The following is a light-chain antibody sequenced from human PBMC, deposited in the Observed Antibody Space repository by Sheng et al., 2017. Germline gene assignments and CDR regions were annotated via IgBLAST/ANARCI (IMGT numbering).Light chain of an antibody. CDR1: NSDLGDYKS. Sequence: QSALTQPASVSGSPGQSITISCTGANSDLGDYKSVSWYQQHPGKAPKVMMFDVTDRPSGVSNRFSGSKSGNTASLTISGLQAEDEADYYCSSYTSSKIYVFGTGTRVTVL. CDR2: DVT. CDR3: SSYTSSKIYV. V-gene: IGLV2-14*03. J-gene: IGLJ1*01.